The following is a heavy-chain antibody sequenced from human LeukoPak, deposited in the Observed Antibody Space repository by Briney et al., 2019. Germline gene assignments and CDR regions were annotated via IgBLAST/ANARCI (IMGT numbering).Heavy chain of an antibody. D-gene: IGHD6-13*01. Sequence: TSETLSLTCTVSGGSISTSNYHWVWTRQPPGKGLEWIASIHYSGSPYYNPSLKSRVTISVDTSKNQFSLKLSSVTAADTAIYYCAPDVGTAVGYYYYYSMDVWGEGTTVTVSS. CDR3: APDVGTAVGYYYYYSMDV. J-gene: IGHJ6*03. CDR2: IHYSGSP. CDR1: GGSISTSNYH. V-gene: IGHV4-39*01.